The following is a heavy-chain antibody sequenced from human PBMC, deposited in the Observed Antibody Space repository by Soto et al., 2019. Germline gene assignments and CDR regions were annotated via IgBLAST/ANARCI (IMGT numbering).Heavy chain of an antibody. V-gene: IGHV3-23*01. CDR3: AKATRDSGSSCLFDY. CDR2: ISGSGGST. D-gene: IGHD1-26*01. CDR1: GFTFSSYA. J-gene: IGHJ4*02. Sequence: GGSLRLSCAASGFTFSSYAMSWVRQDPGKGLEWVSAISGSGGSTYYADSVKGRFTISRNNSKNPLYLQMTSLSAEDTAVYYCAKATRDSGSSCLFDYWGQGTLVIVSS.